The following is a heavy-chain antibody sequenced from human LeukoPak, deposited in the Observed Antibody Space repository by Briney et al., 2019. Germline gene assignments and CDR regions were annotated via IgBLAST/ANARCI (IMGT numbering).Heavy chain of an antibody. CDR3: AKVAGDRMDY. CDR2: ISANTGKT. V-gene: IGHV1-18*01. Sequence: ASVKVSCKASAYTFSTCGFSWVRRALGHGLEWIGWISANTGKTDYAQKFQGRLTMTTDTSTSTAYMELRSLRPDDTAVYYCAKVAGDRMDYWGQGTLLTVSS. J-gene: IGHJ4*02. CDR1: AYTFSTCG. D-gene: IGHD2-2*03.